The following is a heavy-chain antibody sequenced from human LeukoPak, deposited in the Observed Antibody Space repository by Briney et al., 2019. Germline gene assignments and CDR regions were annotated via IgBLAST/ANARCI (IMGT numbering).Heavy chain of an antibody. Sequence: PSETLSLSCTVSGVSINIYSRTWVRQPPGKGLEWVGYIYYTGSTNYNPSLKSRVTISLDTSKNQFSLKLSSVTAADTAMYYFARRLGSYSDPWGQGNLVTVSS. CDR1: GVSINIYS. V-gene: IGHV4-59*01. J-gene: IGHJ5*02. D-gene: IGHD1-26*01. CDR2: IYYTGST. CDR3: ARRLGSYSDP.